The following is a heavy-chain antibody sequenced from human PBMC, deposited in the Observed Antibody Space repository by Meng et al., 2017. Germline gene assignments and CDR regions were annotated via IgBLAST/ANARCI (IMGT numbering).Heavy chain of an antibody. J-gene: IGHJ5*02. V-gene: IGHV4-30-4*01. Sequence: QVQLQESAPGLVKPSQTLSLTCTVSGGSISSANYYWSWIRQPPGKGLEWIGYIYYSGSTYYNPSLKSRVTISLDTSENQFSLKLTSVTAADTAVYYCVRQTYCSGGSCFSTYFDPWGQGTLVTVSS. CDR1: GGSISSANYY. CDR2: IYYSGST. CDR3: VRQTYCSGGSCFSTYFDP. D-gene: IGHD2-15*01.